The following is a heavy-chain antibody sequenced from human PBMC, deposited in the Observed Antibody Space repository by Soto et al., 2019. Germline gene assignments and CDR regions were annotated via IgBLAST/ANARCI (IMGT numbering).Heavy chain of an antibody. V-gene: IGHV4-31*03. J-gene: IGHJ4*02. CDR2: IYYSGTT. Sequence: QVQLQESGPGLVTPSQTLSLTCTVSGGSISSGGYYWSWIRQHQGKGLEWIGYIYYSGTTSYTPSLKSRLNISIDTSKNQFSLKLSSVTAADTAVYYCARDGGYGSGSYRFDYWGQGTLVTVSS. D-gene: IGHD3-10*01. CDR1: GGSISSGGYY. CDR3: ARDGGYGSGSYRFDY.